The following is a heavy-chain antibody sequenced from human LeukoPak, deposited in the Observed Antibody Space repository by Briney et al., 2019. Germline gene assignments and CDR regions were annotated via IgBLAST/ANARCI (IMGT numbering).Heavy chain of an antibody. Sequence: SVKVSCKASGGTFSSYAISWVRQAPGQGLEWMGRIIPILGIANYAQKFQGRVTITADKSTSTAYIELSSLRSEDTAVYYCARDLKVAGPYYYYGMDVWGQGTTVTVSS. D-gene: IGHD6-19*01. CDR3: ARDLKVAGPYYYYGMDV. CDR2: IIPILGIA. CDR1: GGTFSSYA. J-gene: IGHJ6*02. V-gene: IGHV1-69*04.